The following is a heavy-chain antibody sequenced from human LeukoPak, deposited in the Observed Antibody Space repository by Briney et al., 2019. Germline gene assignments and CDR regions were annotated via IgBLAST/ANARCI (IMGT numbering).Heavy chain of an antibody. Sequence: SVKVCCKASGGTFSSYAISWVRQAPGQGLEWTGGIIPIFGTANYAQKFQGRVTITADESTSTAYMELSSLRSEDTAVYYCARRSGYGDYQFDYWGQGTLVTVSS. D-gene: IGHD4-17*01. CDR2: IIPIFGTA. J-gene: IGHJ4*02. CDR3: ARRSGYGDYQFDY. V-gene: IGHV1-69*13. CDR1: GGTFSSYA.